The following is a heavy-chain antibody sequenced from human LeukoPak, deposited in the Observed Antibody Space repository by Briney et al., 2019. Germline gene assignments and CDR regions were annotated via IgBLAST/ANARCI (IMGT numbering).Heavy chain of an antibody. CDR1: GGSISSYY. V-gene: IGHV4-4*07. Sequence: SETLSLTCTVSGGSISSYYWSWIRQPAGKGLEWIGRIYTSGSTNYNPSLKSRVTMSVDTSKNQFSPKLSSVTAADTAVYYCAGRPRFGVAVDYWGQGTLVTVSS. CDR2: IYTSGST. J-gene: IGHJ4*02. D-gene: IGHD3-3*01. CDR3: AGRPRFGVAVDY.